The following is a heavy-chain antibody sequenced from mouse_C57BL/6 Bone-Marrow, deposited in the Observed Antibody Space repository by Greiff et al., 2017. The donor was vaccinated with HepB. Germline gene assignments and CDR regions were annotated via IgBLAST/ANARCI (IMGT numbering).Heavy chain of an antibody. Sequence: EVQLQQSVAELVRPGASVKLSCTASGFNIKTTYMHWVKQRPEQGLEWIGRIDPANGNTKYAPKFQGKATITADTSSNTAYLQLSSLTSEDTAIYYCARGGDGYYGYWGQGTTLTVSS. CDR3: ARGGDGYYGY. CDR2: IDPANGNT. J-gene: IGHJ2*01. CDR1: GFNIKTTY. D-gene: IGHD2-3*01. V-gene: IGHV14-3*01.